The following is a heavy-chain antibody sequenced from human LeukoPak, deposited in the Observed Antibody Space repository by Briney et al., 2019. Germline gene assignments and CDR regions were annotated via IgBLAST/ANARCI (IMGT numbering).Heavy chain of an antibody. J-gene: IGHJ3*02. V-gene: IGHV4-59*08. CDR1: GGSISSYY. CDR3: ARHGMSSRIAAAALGAFDI. Sequence: SETLSLTCTVSGGSISSYYWSWIRQPPGKGLEWIGYIYYSGSTNYNPSLKSRVTISVDTSKNQFSLKLSSVTAADTAVYYCARHGMSSRIAAAALGAFDIWGQGTMVTVSS. CDR2: IYYSGST. D-gene: IGHD6-13*01.